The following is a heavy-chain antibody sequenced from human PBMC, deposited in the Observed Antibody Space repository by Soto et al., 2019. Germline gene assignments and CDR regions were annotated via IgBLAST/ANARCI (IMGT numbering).Heavy chain of an antibody. D-gene: IGHD1-26*01. Sequence: QVQLQESGPGLVKPSQTLSLTCTVSGGSISSGGYYWSWIRQHPGKGLEWIGYIYYSGSNYYKPSLKSRVTISVDTSKNQFSLKLSSVTAADTAVYYCARAPSGSYFYLGMDVWGQGTTVTVSS. V-gene: IGHV4-31*03. J-gene: IGHJ6*02. CDR1: GGSISSGGYY. CDR3: ARAPSGSYFYLGMDV. CDR2: IYYSGSN.